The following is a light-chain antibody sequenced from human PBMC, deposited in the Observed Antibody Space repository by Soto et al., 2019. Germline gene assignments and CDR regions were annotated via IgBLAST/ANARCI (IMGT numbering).Light chain of an antibody. CDR1: QSVSSY. CDR2: DAS. V-gene: IGKV3-11*01. CDR3: QQRGNWPIT. J-gene: IGKJ5*01. Sequence: EIVLTQSPATLSLSPGEGATLSCRASQSVSSYLAWYQQKPGQAPRLLIYDASNRATGIPARFSGSGSGTDFPLTISSLEPEDFAVYYCQQRGNWPITFGQGTRLEIK.